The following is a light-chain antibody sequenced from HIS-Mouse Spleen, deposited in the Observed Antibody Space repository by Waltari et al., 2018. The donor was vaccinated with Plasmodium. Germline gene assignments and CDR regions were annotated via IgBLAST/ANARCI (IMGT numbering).Light chain of an antibody. Sequence: SALTQPASVSGSPGQSITISCTGTSSDVGSYNLVSWYQQHPGPAPKLMIYEGSKRPSGVSNRFSGSKSGNTASLTISGLQAEDEVDYYCCSYAGSWVFGGGTKLTVL. V-gene: IGLV2-23*01. J-gene: IGLJ3*02. CDR2: EGS. CDR3: CSYAGSWV. CDR1: SSDVGSYNL.